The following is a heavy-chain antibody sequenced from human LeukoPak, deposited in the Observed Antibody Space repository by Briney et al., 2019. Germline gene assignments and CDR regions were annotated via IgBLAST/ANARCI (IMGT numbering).Heavy chain of an antibody. V-gene: IGHV4-61*01. D-gene: IGHD3-10*01. CDR2: IYYSGST. J-gene: IGHJ4*02. Sequence: SETLSLTCTVSGGSVSSGSYYWSWIRQPPGKGLEWIGYIYYSGSTNYNPSLKSRVTISVDTSKNQFSLKLSSVTAADTAVYYCAREAMVRGVIGYWGQGTLVTVSS. CDR3: AREAMVRGVIGY. CDR1: GGSVSSGSYY.